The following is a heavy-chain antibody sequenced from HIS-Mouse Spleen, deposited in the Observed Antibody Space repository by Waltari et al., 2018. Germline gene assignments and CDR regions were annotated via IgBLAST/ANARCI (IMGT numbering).Heavy chain of an antibody. J-gene: IGHJ5*02. CDR3: ARAAIGWTPRADP. V-gene: IGHV1-2*02. D-gene: IGHD6-19*01. CDR2: INPNSGGT. CDR1: GYTCTAYY. Sequence: QVQLVQSGAEVKKPGASVKVSCKASGYTCTAYYMHWVRQAPGQGLEWMGWINPNSGGTNYAQKFQGRVTMTRDTSISTAYMELSRLRSDDTAVYYCARAAIGWTPRADPWGQGTLVTVSS.